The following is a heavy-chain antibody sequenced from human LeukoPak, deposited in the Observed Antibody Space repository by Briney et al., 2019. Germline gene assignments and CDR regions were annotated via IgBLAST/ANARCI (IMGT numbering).Heavy chain of an antibody. Sequence: ASMKVSCKASGYTFTKYGISWVRQAPGQGLEWVGGITAAHKDTSYAQKFQGRVTVTTDTSTNTASMELRSLRPDDTAVYYCAISYNYDSSPYFDEAFDIWGQGTEVTVSS. V-gene: IGHV1-18*01. J-gene: IGHJ3*02. CDR1: GYTFTKYG. D-gene: IGHD3-22*01. CDR2: ITAAHKDT. CDR3: AISYNYDSSPYFDEAFDI.